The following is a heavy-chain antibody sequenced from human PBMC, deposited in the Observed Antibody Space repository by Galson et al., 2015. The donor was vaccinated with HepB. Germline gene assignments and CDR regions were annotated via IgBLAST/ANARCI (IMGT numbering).Heavy chain of an antibody. CDR1: GYTFTSYG. CDR2: INPSGGST. J-gene: IGHJ4*02. D-gene: IGHD2-15*01. CDR3: ARGAVVAASKVYFDY. V-gene: IGHV1-46*03. Sequence: SVKVSCKASGYTFTSYGISWVRQAPGQGLEWKGIINPSGGSTSYAQKFQGRVTMTRDTSTSTVYMELSSLRSEDTAVYYCARGAVVAASKVYFDYWGQGTLVTVSS.